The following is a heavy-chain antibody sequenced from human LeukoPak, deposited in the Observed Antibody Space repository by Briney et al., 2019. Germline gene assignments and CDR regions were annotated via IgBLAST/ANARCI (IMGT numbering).Heavy chain of an antibody. J-gene: IGHJ4*02. Sequence: GGSLRLSCAASGFTFSDYYMSWIRQAPGKGLEWVANVKYDGSEKYYVDSVKGRFTISRDNAKNSLYLQMNSLRAEDTAVYYCASGPYDSSGYYYGWGQGTLVTVSS. CDR2: VKYDGSEK. CDR1: GFTFSDYY. CDR3: ASGPYDSSGYYYG. V-gene: IGHV3-7*01. D-gene: IGHD3-22*01.